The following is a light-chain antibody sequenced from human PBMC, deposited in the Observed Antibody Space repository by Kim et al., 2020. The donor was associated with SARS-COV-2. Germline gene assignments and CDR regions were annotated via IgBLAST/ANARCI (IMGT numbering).Light chain of an antibody. V-gene: IGKV3-15*01. CDR2: DTS. J-gene: IGKJ1*01. CDR1: QSVSSN. CDR3: QQYKNWPPWT. Sequence: EIVMTQSPATLSVSPGERATLSCRASQSVSSNLAWYQQKPGHAPRLVIYDTSTRATGIPDRFSGSGSGTEFTLTISSLQSEDFAIYYFQQYKNWPPWTFGQGTKVDIK.